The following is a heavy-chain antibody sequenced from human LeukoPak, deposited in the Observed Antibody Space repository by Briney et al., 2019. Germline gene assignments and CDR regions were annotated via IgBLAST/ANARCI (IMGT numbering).Heavy chain of an antibody. J-gene: IGHJ5*02. Sequence: KTSQTLSLTCTVSDGSISSGDYYWSWIRQPPGKGLEWIGYIYYSGSTYYNPSLKSRVTISVDTSKNQFSLKLSSVTAADTAVYYCASSSSSWYFWFDPWGQGTLVTVSS. CDR1: DGSISSGDYY. CDR2: IYYSGST. D-gene: IGHD6-13*01. CDR3: ASSSSSWYFWFDP. V-gene: IGHV4-30-4*01.